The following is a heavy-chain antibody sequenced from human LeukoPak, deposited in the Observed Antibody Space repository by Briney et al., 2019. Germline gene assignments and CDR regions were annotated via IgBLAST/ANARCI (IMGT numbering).Heavy chain of an antibody. CDR1: GFTFSDYY. V-gene: IGHV3-11*01. CDR3: ARSRYSGYDDYYYSYYGMDV. D-gene: IGHD5-12*01. CDR2: ISSSCSTI. Sequence: PGGSLRLSCAASGFTFSDYYMSWIRQAPGKGLEWVSYISSSCSTIYYAASVKGRFTISRDNAKNSLYLQMNSLRAEDTAVYYCARSRYSGYDDYYYSYYGMDVWGQGTTVTVSS. J-gene: IGHJ6*02.